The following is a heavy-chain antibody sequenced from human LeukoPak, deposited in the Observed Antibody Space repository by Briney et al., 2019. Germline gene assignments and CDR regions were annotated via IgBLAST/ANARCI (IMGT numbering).Heavy chain of an antibody. J-gene: IGHJ5*02. CDR2: MNPISGDT. CDR1: GYTFTSYD. V-gene: IGHV1-8*01. CDR3: ARVPRRGERFDP. D-gene: IGHD3-10*01. Sequence: GASVKVSCMASGYTFTSYDVNWVRQATGQGLEWMGWMNPISGDTGYALKFQGRVTMSRNTSISTAYMELGSLRSEDTAVYYCARVPRRGERFDPWGQGTLVTVSS.